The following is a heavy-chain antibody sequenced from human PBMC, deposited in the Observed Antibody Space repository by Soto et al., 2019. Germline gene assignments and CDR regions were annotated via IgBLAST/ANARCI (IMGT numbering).Heavy chain of an antibody. CDR3: ARDILSGGAYPDS. V-gene: IGHV3-21*01. CDR1: GFTFSTYT. J-gene: IGHJ5*01. CDR2: ISSGSSYI. D-gene: IGHD3-10*01. Sequence: LRLSCAASGFTFSTYTMNWVRQAPGKGLEWISSISSGSSYIYYAGSVKGRFTISRDNAKNSLFLQMNSLRADDTAVYHCARDILSGGAYPDSWGQGTKVTVSS.